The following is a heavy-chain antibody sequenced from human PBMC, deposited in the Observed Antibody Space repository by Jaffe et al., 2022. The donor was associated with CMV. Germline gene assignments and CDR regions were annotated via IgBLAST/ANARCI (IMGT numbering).Heavy chain of an antibody. Sequence: EVQMVESGGDLVPPGGSLRLSCAASGFTVSNYFMAWVRQAPGKGLEWVSILYTSGYTYYSDSVRGRFTVSRDNSKNTLFLQMNNVRADDTAVYYCARAAGTDYGAYFDSWGQGTLVTVSS. D-gene: IGHD1-1*01. J-gene: IGHJ4*02. CDR3: ARAAGTDYGAYFDS. CDR2: LYTSGYT. CDR1: GFTVSNYF. V-gene: IGHV3-66*01.